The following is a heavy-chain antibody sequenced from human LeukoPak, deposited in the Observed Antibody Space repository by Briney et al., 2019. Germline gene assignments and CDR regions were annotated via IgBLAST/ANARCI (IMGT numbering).Heavy chain of an antibody. CDR2: FSYSGST. CDR3: ARPGSDANYYY. V-gene: IGHV4-39*01. Sequence: SETLSLTCTVSGDSISSSSYYWGWIRQPPGKGLEWIGSFSYSGSTSYNPSLKSRVTISVDASKNQFSLRLRSVTAADTAVYYCARPGSDANYYYWGQGTLVTVSS. D-gene: IGHD1-7*01. J-gene: IGHJ4*02. CDR1: GDSISSSSYY.